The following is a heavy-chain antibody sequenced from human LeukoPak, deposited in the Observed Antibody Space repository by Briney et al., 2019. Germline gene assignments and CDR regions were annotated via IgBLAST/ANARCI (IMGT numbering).Heavy chain of an antibody. CDR2: INPNGITT. V-gene: IGHV3-74*01. Sequence: GGSLRLSCAASGFIFRNYWMHWVRQAPGKGLVWIARINPNGITTTYTDSVKGRFTISRDNAKNTLYLQMNSLRAEDTAVYYCAKDFAGDRDYWGQGTLVTVSS. J-gene: IGHJ4*02. CDR3: AKDFAGDRDY. D-gene: IGHD4-17*01. CDR1: GFIFRNYW.